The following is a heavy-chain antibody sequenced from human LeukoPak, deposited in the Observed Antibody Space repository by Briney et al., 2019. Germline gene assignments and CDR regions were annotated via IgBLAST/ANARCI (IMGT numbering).Heavy chain of an antibody. CDR2: VHYGGDT. Sequence: SETLSLTCTVSGGSMNPFYWSWIRQSPGKGLEWIGYVHYGGDTHYNPSFESRVSMSVDTSKSQFSLELSSVTAADTAVYYCARDGGSGWYNYWGQGTLVTVSS. V-gene: IGHV4-59*12. CDR1: GGSMNPFY. D-gene: IGHD6-19*01. CDR3: ARDGGSGWYNY. J-gene: IGHJ4*02.